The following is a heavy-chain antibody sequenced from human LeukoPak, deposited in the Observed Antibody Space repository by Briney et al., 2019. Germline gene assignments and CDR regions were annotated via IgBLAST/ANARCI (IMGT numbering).Heavy chain of an antibody. V-gene: IGHV3-30*01. Sequence: RSLRLSCAASGFTFSSYAMHWVRQAPGKGLEWVTVISYDGSNKYYADSVKGRFTISRDNSKNTLYLQMNSLRAEDTAVHYCAVPAASFDYWGQGTLVTVSS. J-gene: IGHJ4*02. CDR1: GFTFSSYA. CDR2: ISYDGSNK. CDR3: AVPAASFDY. D-gene: IGHD2-2*01.